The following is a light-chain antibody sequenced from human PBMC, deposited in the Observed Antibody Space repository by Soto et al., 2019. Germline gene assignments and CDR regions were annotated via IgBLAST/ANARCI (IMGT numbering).Light chain of an antibody. J-gene: IGKJ5*01. Sequence: EIVLTQAPGTLSLSPGERATLSCRASQSVSSSYLAWYQQKPGQAPRLLIYGASSRATGIPARLSGSGSGTDFTLTISGLEPEDFPVYYCQQYGSSPPITFGQGTRLEIK. CDR1: QSVSSSY. CDR2: GAS. CDR3: QQYGSSPPIT. V-gene: IGKV3-20*01.